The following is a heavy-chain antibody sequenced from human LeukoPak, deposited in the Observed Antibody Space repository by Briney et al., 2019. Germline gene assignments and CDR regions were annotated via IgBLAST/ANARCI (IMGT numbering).Heavy chain of an antibody. CDR2: ISPYNGNT. CDR3: ARGDCGYCSSTSYSSWFDP. D-gene: IGHD2-2*03. J-gene: IGHJ5*02. V-gene: IGHV1-18*04. CDR1: GYTFNTYG. Sequence: ASVKVSCKASGYTFNTYGITWVRQAPGQGLEWVWGISPYNGNTNYAQKLQGRVTMTTDTSTSTASMELRSLRSDDTAVYYCARGDCGYCSSTSYSSWFDPWGQGTLVTVSS.